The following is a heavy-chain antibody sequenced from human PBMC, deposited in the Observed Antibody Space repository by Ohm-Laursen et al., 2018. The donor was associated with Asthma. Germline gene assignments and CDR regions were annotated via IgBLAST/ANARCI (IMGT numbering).Heavy chain of an antibody. CDR3: AISLTTPGAFDI. CDR2: IFGSTGT. D-gene: IGHD1/OR15-1a*01. Sequence: SLRLSCAASGFIVSTKFMIWVRQAPGKGLDWVSVIFGSTGTNYADSVKGRFTISRDNSKNTIYLQMNSLRAEGTAVYYCAISLTTPGAFDIWGQGTMITVSS. J-gene: IGHJ3*02. V-gene: IGHV3-53*01. CDR1: GFIVSTKF.